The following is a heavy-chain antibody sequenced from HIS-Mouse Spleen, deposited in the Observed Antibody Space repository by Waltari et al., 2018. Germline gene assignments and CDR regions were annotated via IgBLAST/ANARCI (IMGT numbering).Heavy chain of an antibody. J-gene: IGHJ2*01. D-gene: IGHD6-13*01. CDR2: IYYSGST. Sequence: QLQLQESGPGLVTPSETLSLTCTVPGGSIRSSSYYWGWIRQPPGNGLEWIGSIYYSGSTYYNPSLKSRVTISVDTSKNQFSLKLSSVTAADTAVYYCAREIPYSSSWYDWYFDLWGRGTLVTVSS. CDR1: GGSIRSSSYY. V-gene: IGHV4-39*07. CDR3: AREIPYSSSWYDWYFDL.